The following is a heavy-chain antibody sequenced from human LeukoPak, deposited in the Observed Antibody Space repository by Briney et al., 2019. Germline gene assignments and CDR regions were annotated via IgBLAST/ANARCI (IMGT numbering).Heavy chain of an antibody. D-gene: IGHD3-10*01. CDR3: AKDTGFYGSGRDSYYFDH. CDR2: ITWNSGST. V-gene: IGHV3-9*01. J-gene: IGHJ4*02. CDR1: GFTFDDYA. Sequence: GGSLRLSCAASGFTFDDYAMHWVRQAPGKGPEWVSRITWNSGSTSYADSVKGRFTISRDNAKHSVYLQMDSLRFEDTALYYCAKDTGFYGSGRDSYYFDHWGQGTLVTVS.